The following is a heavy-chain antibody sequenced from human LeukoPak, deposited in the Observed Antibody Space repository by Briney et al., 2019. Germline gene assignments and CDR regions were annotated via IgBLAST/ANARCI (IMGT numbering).Heavy chain of an antibody. V-gene: IGHV5-51*01. CDR3: AREQGYCSGGSCYSSGWFDP. Sequence: GESLKISCKGSGYSFTSYWIGWVRQMPGKGLEWMGIIYPGDSDTRYSPSSQGQVTISADKSISTAYLQWSSLKASDTAMYYCAREQGYCSGGSCYSSGWFDPWGQGTLVTVSS. D-gene: IGHD2-15*01. CDR1: GYSFTSYW. J-gene: IGHJ5*02. CDR2: IYPGDSDT.